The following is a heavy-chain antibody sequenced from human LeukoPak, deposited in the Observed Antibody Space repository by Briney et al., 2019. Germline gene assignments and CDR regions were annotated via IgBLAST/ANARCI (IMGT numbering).Heavy chain of an antibody. CDR1: GYTFTSYG. CDR3: ARGLQENLAWLQAFSAFDI. CDR2: ISAYNGNT. J-gene: IGHJ3*02. D-gene: IGHD4-11*01. V-gene: IGHV1-18*01. Sequence: GSVKVSCKASGYTFTSYGISWVRQAPGQGLEWMGWISAYNGNTNYAQKLQGRVSMTTDTSTSTAYMELRSLRSDDTAVYYCARGLQENLAWLQAFSAFDIWGQGTMVTVSS.